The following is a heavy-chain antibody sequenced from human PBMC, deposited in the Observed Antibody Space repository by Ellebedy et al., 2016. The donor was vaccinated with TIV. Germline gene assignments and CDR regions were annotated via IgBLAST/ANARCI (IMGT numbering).Heavy chain of an antibody. CDR1: GFTFTAYA. CDR2: VSYNGGDK. CDR3: ARPMGSGYGYPPDH. J-gene: IGHJ5*02. Sequence: GESLKISCQASGFTFTAYAIHWVRQAPGKGLEWVAVVSYNGGDKRYADFAKGRFTISRDNSNNTVSLQLDSLRIEDTAVYYCARPMGSGYGYPPDHWGQGAVVTVSS. D-gene: IGHD5-18*01. V-gene: IGHV3-30*01.